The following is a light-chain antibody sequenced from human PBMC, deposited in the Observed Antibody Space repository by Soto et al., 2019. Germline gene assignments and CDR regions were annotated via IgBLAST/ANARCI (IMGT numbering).Light chain of an antibody. V-gene: IGLV1-40*01. Sequence: QSVLTQPPSVSGAPGQRVTVSCTGSNSNIGAGNDAHWYQHLPGTAPKLLIYADNNRPSGVPDRFSGSNSGTSASLAITGLQAEDEADYYCQSSDTSLSAHVFGAGTKVTV. J-gene: IGLJ1*01. CDR2: ADN. CDR3: QSSDTSLSAHV. CDR1: NSNIGAGND.